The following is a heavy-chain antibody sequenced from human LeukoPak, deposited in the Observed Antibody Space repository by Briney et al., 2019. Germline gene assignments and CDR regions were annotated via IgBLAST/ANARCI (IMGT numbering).Heavy chain of an antibody. V-gene: IGHV4-31*03. J-gene: IGHJ4*02. CDR2: IYYSGST. CDR1: GGSISSGGYY. Sequence: PSQTLSLTCTVSGGSISSGGYYWSWIRQHPGKGLEWIGYIYYSGSTYYNPSLKSRVTISVDTSKNQFSLKLSSVTAADTAVYYCARHGSSWSHYYFDYWGQGTLVTVSS. CDR3: ARHGSSWSHYYFDY. D-gene: IGHD6-13*01.